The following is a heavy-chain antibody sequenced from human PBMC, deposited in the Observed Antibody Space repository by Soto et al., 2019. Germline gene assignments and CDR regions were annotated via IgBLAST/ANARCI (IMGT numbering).Heavy chain of an antibody. J-gene: IGHJ6*02. Sequence: QLQLQESGPGLVKPSETLSLTCTVSGGSISSSSYYWGWIRQPPGKGLEWIGSIYYSGSTYYNPSLESRVTISVDTAKNQFSLKLSSVTAADTAVYYCARPRYGDYVSYYYYGMDVWGQGTTVTVSS. CDR1: GGSISSSSYY. CDR3: ARPRYGDYVSYYYYGMDV. D-gene: IGHD4-17*01. CDR2: IYYSGST. V-gene: IGHV4-39*01.